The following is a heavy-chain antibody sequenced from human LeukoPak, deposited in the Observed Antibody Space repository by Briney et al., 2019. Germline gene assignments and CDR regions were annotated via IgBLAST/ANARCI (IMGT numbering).Heavy chain of an antibody. Sequence: PSETLSLTCTVSGGSFSPDYWSWIRQPAGQGLEWIGRIYTSGSSNYNPSLKSRATVSVDTSKNQISLKLTSVTAAGTAVYYCARDRFSGSFSGFDYWGQGALVTVSS. D-gene: IGHD1-26*01. J-gene: IGHJ4*02. CDR3: ARDRFSGSFSGFDY. CDR1: GGSFSPDY. V-gene: IGHV4-4*07. CDR2: IYTSGSS.